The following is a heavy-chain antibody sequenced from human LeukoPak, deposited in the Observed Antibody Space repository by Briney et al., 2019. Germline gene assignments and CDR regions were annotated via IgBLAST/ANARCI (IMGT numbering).Heavy chain of an antibody. CDR1: GGSLSSYY. Sequence: PSETLSLTCTVSGGSLSSYYWSWIRQPAGKGLEWIGRIYSSGSTNYNPSLESRVTMSVDTSKNQFSLKLSSVTAADTAVYYCARGGRSGSYSFDCWGRGTLVTVSS. CDR3: ARGGRSGSYSFDC. D-gene: IGHD1-26*01. J-gene: IGHJ4*02. V-gene: IGHV4-4*07. CDR2: IYSSGST.